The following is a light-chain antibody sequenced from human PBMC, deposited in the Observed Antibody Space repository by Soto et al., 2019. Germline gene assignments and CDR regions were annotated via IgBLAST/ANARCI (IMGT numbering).Light chain of an antibody. Sequence: DIQMTQSPSSLSTSVGDTVTITCRASQSISNRLSWYQQKPGKAPKLLIYAASSLQSGVPSRFSGSRSGTDFTLTISSLQPEDFATYYCQQSYSRVTFGQGTKVEIK. CDR2: AAS. CDR1: QSISNR. V-gene: IGKV1-39*01. J-gene: IGKJ1*01. CDR3: QQSYSRVT.